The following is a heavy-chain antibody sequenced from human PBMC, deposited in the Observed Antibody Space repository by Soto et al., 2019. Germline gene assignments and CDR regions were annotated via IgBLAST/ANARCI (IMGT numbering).Heavy chain of an antibody. CDR1: GFTFSSYA. D-gene: IGHD4-17*01. CDR3: ARGIRWSPLREYYYYGMDV. J-gene: IGHJ6*02. V-gene: IGHV3-30-3*01. Sequence: GGSLRLSCAASGFTFSSYAMHWVRQAPGKGLEWVAVISYDGSNKYYADSVKGRFTISRDNSKNTLYLQMNSLRAEDTAVYYCARGIRWSPLREYYYYGMDVWGQGTTVTVSS. CDR2: ISYDGSNK.